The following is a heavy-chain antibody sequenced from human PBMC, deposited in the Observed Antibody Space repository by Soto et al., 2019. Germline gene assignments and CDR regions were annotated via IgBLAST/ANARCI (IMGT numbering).Heavy chain of an antibody. D-gene: IGHD4-4*01. CDR1: GFTFSSYG. V-gene: IGHV3-33*01. CDR2: IWYDGSNK. Sequence: PGGSLRLSCAASGFTFSSYGMHWVRQAPGKGLEWVAVIWYDGSNKYYADSVKGRFTISRDNSKNTLYLQMNSLRAEDTAVYYCARDTIPLQYYFDYWGQGTLVTVSS. J-gene: IGHJ4*02. CDR3: ARDTIPLQYYFDY.